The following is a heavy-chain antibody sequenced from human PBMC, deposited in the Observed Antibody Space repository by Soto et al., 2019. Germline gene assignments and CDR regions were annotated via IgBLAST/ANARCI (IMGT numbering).Heavy chain of an antibody. CDR1: GYTFTSYC. D-gene: IGHD3-22*01. CDR3: ASDDSSGYPLDQFDY. Sequence: ASVKVSCKASGYTFTSYCMHWVRQAPGQGLEWMGIINPSGGSTSYAQKFQGRVTMTRDTSTSTVYMELSSLRSEDTAVYYCASDDSSGYPLDQFDYWGQGTLVTVSS. V-gene: IGHV1-46*01. J-gene: IGHJ4*02. CDR2: INPSGGST.